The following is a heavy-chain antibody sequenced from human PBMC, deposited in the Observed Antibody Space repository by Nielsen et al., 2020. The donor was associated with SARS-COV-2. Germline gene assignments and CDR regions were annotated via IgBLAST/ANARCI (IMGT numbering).Heavy chain of an antibody. V-gene: IGHV3-23*01. Sequence: WIRQPPGKGLEWVSAIRGSGGSTYYADAVKGRCTISRDNSKNTPYLQMNSLRAEDTAVYYCAKDLKEYGMDVWGQGTTVTVSS. CDR2: IRGSGGST. CDR3: AKDLKEYGMDV. J-gene: IGHJ6*02.